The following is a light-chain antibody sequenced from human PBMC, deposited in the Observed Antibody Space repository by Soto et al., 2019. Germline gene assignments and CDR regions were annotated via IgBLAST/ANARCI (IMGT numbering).Light chain of an antibody. J-gene: IGLJ1*01. CDR1: SSNIGSNT. CDR2: SNN. CDR3: AAWDDSLNGDV. V-gene: IGLV1-44*01. Sequence: QSVLTQPPSASGTPGQRVTISCSGSSSNIGSNTVNWYQQLPGTAPKHLIKSNNQRPSGVPDRLSGSKSGTAASLAISGLQSEDEADYYCAAWDDSLNGDVFGTGTKLTVL.